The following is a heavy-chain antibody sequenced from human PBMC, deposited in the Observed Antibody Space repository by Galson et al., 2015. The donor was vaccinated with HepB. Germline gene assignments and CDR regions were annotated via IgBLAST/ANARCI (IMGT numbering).Heavy chain of an antibody. CDR2: ISYDGSNK. CDR1: GFTFSSYA. Sequence: SLRLSCAASGFTFSSYAMHWVRQAPGKGLEWVAVISYDGSNKYYADSVKGRFTISRDNSKNTLYLQMNSLRAEDTAVYYCCGGTYYDFWSGYAAVPDFDYWGQGTLVTVSS. J-gene: IGHJ4*02. D-gene: IGHD3-3*01. V-gene: IGHV3-30-3*01. CDR3: CGGTYYDFWSGYAAVPDFDY.